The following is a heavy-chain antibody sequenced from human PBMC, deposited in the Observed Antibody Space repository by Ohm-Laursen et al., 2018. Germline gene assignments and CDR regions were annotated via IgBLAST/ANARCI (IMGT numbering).Heavy chain of an antibody. CDR3: ARESSGSGGY. J-gene: IGHJ4*02. D-gene: IGHD3-22*01. V-gene: IGHV3-21*01. CDR2: ISSSSSYI. CDR1: GFTFSSFV. Sequence: SLRLSCAATGFTFSSFVMSWVRQAPGKGLEWVSSISSSSSYIYYANSVKGRFTISRDNAKNSLYLQMNSLRAEDTAVYYCARESSGSGGYWGQGTLVTVSS.